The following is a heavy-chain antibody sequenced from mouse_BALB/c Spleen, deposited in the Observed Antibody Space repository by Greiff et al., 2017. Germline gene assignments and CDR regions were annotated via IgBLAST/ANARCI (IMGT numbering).Heavy chain of an antibody. J-gene: IGHJ1*01. CDR2: INPYNDGT. CDR3: ARYGNSWYFDV. CDR1: GYTFTSYV. D-gene: IGHD2-1*01. Sequence: VQLQQSGPELVKPGASVKMSCKASGYTFTSYVMHWVKQKPGQGLEWIGYINPYNDGTKYNEKFKGKATLTSDKSSSTAYMELSSLTSEDSAVYYCARYGNSWYFDVWGAGTTVTVSS. V-gene: IGHV1-14*01.